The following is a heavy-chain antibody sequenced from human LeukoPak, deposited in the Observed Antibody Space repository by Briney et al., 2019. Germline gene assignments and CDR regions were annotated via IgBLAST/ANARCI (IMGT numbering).Heavy chain of an antibody. CDR2: IDSSGST. J-gene: IGHJ4*02. Sequence: SETLSLTCTVSGGSISSYYWSWIRQPPGKGLEWIGYIDSSGSTTYNPSLKSRVTISVDTSKNQFSLKLSSVTAADTAVYYWARLSYVRGDRCLDHWGQGTLVTVSS. D-gene: IGHD3-10*02. V-gene: IGHV4-59*01. CDR3: ARLSYVRGDRCLDH. CDR1: GGSISSYY.